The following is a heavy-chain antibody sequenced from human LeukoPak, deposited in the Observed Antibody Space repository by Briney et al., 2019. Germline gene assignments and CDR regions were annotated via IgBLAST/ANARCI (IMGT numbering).Heavy chain of an antibody. D-gene: IGHD3-10*01. CDR1: GDSISIYY. CDR3: ARYGSGRAYYYYMDV. J-gene: IGHJ6*03. V-gene: IGHV4-59*01. Sequence: NPSETLSLTCTVSGDSISIYYWSWIRQPPGKGLEWIGYISDSGSTNYNPSLKSRVTISVDTSKRQLSLKLSSVTAADTAVYYCARYGSGRAYYYYMDVWGKGTTVTVSS. CDR2: ISDSGST.